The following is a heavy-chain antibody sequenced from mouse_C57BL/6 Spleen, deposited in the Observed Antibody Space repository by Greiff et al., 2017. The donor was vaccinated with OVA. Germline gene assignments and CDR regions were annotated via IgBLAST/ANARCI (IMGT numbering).Heavy chain of an antibody. J-gene: IGHJ2*01. D-gene: IGHD4-1*01. CDR2: FYSGSGSI. CDR1: GYTFTEYT. Sequence: QVQLQQSGAELVKPGASVKLSCKASGYTFTEYTIHWVKQRTGQGLEWIGCFYSGSGSIKYNEKFKDKATLTAAKSSSTVYMELSRLTSDDSAVDFYARHEELPGASYWGQGTTLTVSS. V-gene: IGHV1-62-2*01. CDR3: ARHEELPGASY.